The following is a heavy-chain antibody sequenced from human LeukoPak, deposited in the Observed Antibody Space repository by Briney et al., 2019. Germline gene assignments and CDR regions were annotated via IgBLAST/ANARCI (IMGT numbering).Heavy chain of an antibody. CDR2: ISADGRST. D-gene: IGHD3-9*01. V-gene: IGHV3-23*01. CDR3: ATEHTLTGYSDY. Sequence: GGSLRLSCAASGVTFSSYAMSWVRQAPGKGLEWVSPISADGRSTYYADSVQGRFAISRDNSKNTLYLQMNSLRAEDTAVYYCATEHTLTGYSDYWGQGTLVTVSS. J-gene: IGHJ4*02. CDR1: GVTFSSYA.